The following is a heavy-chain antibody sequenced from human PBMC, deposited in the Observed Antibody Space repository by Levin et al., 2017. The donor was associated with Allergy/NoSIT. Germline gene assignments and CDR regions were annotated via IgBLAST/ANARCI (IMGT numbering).Heavy chain of an antibody. J-gene: IGHJ4*02. CDR3: ARAAPYYYDSSGYSRLYYLDY. Sequence: GSLRLSCTVSAGSDSSGSYYWSWIRQPPGKGLEWIGYIYFSGSTNYNPSLKSRVTISVDTSKHQFSLKLSSVTAADTAVYYCARAAPYYYDSSGYSRLYYLDYWGQGTLVTVSS. V-gene: IGHV4-61*01. CDR2: IYFSGST. D-gene: IGHD3-22*01. CDR1: AGSDSSGSYY.